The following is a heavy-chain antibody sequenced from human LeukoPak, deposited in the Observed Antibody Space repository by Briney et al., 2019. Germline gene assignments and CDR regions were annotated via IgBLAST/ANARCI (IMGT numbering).Heavy chain of an antibody. J-gene: IGHJ5*02. D-gene: IGHD6-13*01. V-gene: IGHV4-34*01. CDR2: INHSGST. CDR3: ASYPPWYSSSWPTPGWFDP. Sequence: KPSETLSLTCAVYGGSFSGYYWSWIRQPPGKGLEWIGEINHSGSTNYNPSLKSRVTISVDTSKNQFSLKLSSVTAADTAVYYCASYPPWYSSSWPTPGWFDPWGQGTLVTVSS. CDR1: GGSFSGYY.